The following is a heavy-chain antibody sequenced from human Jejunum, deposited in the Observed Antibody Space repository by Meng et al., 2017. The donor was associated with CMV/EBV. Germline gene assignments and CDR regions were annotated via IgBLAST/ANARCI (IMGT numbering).Heavy chain of an antibody. D-gene: IGHD2-2*01. CDR3: VRHGDCSSGSCYYHWFDP. V-gene: IGHV4-59*01. CDR2: IYNSGGT. Sequence: QLRESGPGLVEPAVTLPLTCSVSWCSNNTYTWSWIRQPPGKGLEWIGYIYNSGGTYYNPSLKSRVTISTDTSKNQFSLKLNSVTAADTAVYYCVRHGDCSSGSCYYHWFDPWGQGSLVTVSS. J-gene: IGHJ5*02. CDR1: WCSNNTYT.